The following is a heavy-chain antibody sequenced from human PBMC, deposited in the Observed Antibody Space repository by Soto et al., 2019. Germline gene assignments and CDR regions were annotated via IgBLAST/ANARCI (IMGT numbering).Heavy chain of an antibody. J-gene: IGHJ3*02. D-gene: IGHD3-22*01. CDR3: ARSITYYSDNRGYRHLVEAFDI. V-gene: IGHV3-74*03. CDR1: GFSLSSYW. CDR2: INSDGSST. Sequence: EVQLVESGGGLVQPGGSLRLSCAASGFSLSSYWMHWVRQAPGKGLVWVSRINSDGSSTQYADSVKGRFTISRDNAKNTLHVQMNSLRAEETAVYYCARSITYYSDNRGYRHLVEAFDIWGQGTMVTVSS.